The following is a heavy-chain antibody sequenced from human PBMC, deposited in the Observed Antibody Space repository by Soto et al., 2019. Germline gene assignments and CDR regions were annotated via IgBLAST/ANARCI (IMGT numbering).Heavy chain of an antibody. V-gene: IGHV1-8*01. Sequence: QVQLVQSGAEVKKPGASVKVSCKASGYTFTSYDINWVRQATGQGLEWMGWMNPNSSNTGYAQKFQGRVTRTRNTSRCTAYVELSSLRSEDTAVYYCARGEVTTYYYSYYGRDVWGQGTTVTVSS. CDR3: ARGEVTTYYYSYYGRDV. J-gene: IGHJ6*02. CDR2: MNPNSSNT. D-gene: IGHD4-17*01. CDR1: GYTFTSYD.